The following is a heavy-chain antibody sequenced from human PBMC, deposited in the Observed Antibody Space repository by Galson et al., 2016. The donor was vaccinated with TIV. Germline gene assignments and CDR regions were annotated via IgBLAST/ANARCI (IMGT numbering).Heavy chain of an antibody. J-gene: IGHJ2*01. D-gene: IGHD6-13*01. CDR3: ARPSDSSWYFDR. V-gene: IGHV1-69*13. Sequence: SVKVSCKASGGIFSGYAINWVRQAPGQGPEWMGGIVPIYRSPKYARRFQGRVTITADESTSTVCVELTSLPSDDTATYYCARPSDSSWYFDRWGRGTQVIVSS. CDR2: IVPIYRSP. CDR1: GGIFSGYA.